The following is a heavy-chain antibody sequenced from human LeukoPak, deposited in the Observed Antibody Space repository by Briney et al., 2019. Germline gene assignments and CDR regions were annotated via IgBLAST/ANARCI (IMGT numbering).Heavy chain of an antibody. CDR3: ARDSGTYSYFDY. CDR1: GYTFTSYY. J-gene: IGHJ4*02. V-gene: IGHV1-46*01. D-gene: IGHD1-26*01. CDR2: INPSGGST. Sequence: ASVKVSCKASGYTFTSYYMHWVRQAPGQGLEWMGIINPSGGSTSYAQKFQGRVTMTTDTSTNTAYMELRSLRSDDTAVYYCARDSGTYSYFDYWGQGTLVTVSS.